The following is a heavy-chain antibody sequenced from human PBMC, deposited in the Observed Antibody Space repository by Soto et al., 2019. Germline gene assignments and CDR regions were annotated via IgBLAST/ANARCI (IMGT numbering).Heavy chain of an antibody. J-gene: IGHJ6*02. CDR1: GYTFTSYD. CDR3: AREGVRGMAV. V-gene: IGHV1-8*01. D-gene: IGHD3-16*01. Sequence: QVQLVQSGAEVKKPGASVKVSCKASGYTFTSYDINWVRQATGQGLEWMGWMNPNSANTGYAQKFQGRVTMTRNTSIGTASMELGSLRFEDPAVYYCAREGVRGMAVWGQGTMVTVSS. CDR2: MNPNSANT.